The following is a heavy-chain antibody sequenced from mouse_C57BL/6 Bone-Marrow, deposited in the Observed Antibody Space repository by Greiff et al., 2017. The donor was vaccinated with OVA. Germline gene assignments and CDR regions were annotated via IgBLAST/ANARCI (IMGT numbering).Heavy chain of an antibody. J-gene: IGHJ3*01. CDR3: ARGDSNYPFAY. CDR1: GYTFTNYW. V-gene: IGHV1-63*01. Sequence: QVQLQQSGAELVRPGTSVKMSCKASGYTFTNYWIGWAKQRPGHGLEWIGDIYPGGGYTNYNEKFKGKATLTADKSSSTAYMQFSSLTSEDSAIYYCARGDSNYPFAYWGQGTLVTVSA. D-gene: IGHD2-5*01. CDR2: IYPGGGYT.